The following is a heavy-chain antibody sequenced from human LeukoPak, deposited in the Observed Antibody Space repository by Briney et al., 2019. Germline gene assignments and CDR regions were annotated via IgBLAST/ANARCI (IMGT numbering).Heavy chain of an antibody. CDR3: ARLMITFGGVIANNWFDP. Sequence: ASVKDSCKASGYTFTSYGISWVRQAPGQGLEWMGWISAYNGNTNYAQKLQGRVTMTTDTSTSTAYMELRSLRSDDTAVYYCARLMITFGGVIANNWFDPWGQGTLVTVSS. D-gene: IGHD3-16*02. CDR2: ISAYNGNT. J-gene: IGHJ5*02. V-gene: IGHV1-18*01. CDR1: GYTFTSYG.